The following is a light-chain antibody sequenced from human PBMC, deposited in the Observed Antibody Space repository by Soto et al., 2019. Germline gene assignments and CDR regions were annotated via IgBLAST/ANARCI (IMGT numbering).Light chain of an antibody. CDR1: QSVSSSY. CDR2: GAS. V-gene: IGKV3-20*01. Sequence: EIVLTQSPGTLSWSPGERATLSCRASQSVSSSYLAWYQQKPGQAPRLLIYGASSRATGIPDRFSGSGSGTDFTLTISRLEPEDFAVYYCQQYGSSPTFGQGTRLE. CDR3: QQYGSSPT. J-gene: IGKJ5*01.